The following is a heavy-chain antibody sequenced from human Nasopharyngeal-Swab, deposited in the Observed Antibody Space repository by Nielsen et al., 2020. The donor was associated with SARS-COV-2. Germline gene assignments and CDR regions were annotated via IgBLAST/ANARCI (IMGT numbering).Heavy chain of an antibody. CDR2: INLDGSTT. CDR1: GFTFSNYW. Sequence: GGSLRLSCAASGFTFSNYWMHWVRQAPGKGLVWVSRINLDGSTTSYADSVKGKFTISRDNSKNTLYLQMDSLRAEDTAVYYCASLARDYWGQGTLVTVSS. CDR3: ASLARDY. V-gene: IGHV3-74*01. J-gene: IGHJ4*02.